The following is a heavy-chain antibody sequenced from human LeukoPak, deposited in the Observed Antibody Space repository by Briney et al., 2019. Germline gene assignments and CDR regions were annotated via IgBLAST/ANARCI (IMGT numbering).Heavy chain of an antibody. CDR3: ARDLLTGSGWFDP. D-gene: IGHD1-14*01. J-gene: IGHJ5*02. Sequence: GGSLRLSCTASGVTFSSYEMNWVRQAPGKGLEWVSYISSSGTTIYYADSVKGRFTISRDNAKNSLYLQTNNLRAEDTAVYYCARDLLTGSGWFDPWGQGTLVTVSP. V-gene: IGHV3-48*03. CDR2: ISSSGTTI. CDR1: GVTFSSYE.